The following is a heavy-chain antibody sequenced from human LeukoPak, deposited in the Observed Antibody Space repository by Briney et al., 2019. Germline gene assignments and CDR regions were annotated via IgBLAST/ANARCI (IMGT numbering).Heavy chain of an antibody. V-gene: IGHV1-69*13. Sequence: ASVKVSCKASGGTFSSYAISWVPQAPGQGLEWMGGIIPIFGTANYAQKFQGRVTITADESTSTAYMELSSLRSEDTAVYYCARPRTQWVHFDYWGQGTLVTVSS. J-gene: IGHJ4*02. D-gene: IGHD2-8*01. CDR2: IIPIFGTA. CDR3: ARPRTQWVHFDY. CDR1: GGTFSSYA.